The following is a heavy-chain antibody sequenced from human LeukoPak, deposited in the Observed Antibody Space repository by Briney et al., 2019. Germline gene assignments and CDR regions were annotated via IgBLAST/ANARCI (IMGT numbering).Heavy chain of an antibody. D-gene: IGHD4-17*01. V-gene: IGHV3-23*01. CDR2: ISGSGGST. J-gene: IGHJ6*02. Sequence: GGSLRPSCAASGFTFSSYAMSWVRQAPGKGLEWVSAISGSGGSTYYADSVKGRFTISRDNSKNTLYLQMNSLRAEDTAVYYCAKVSGRNSGDHSMDVWGQGTTVTVSS. CDR1: GFTFSSYA. CDR3: AKVSGRNSGDHSMDV.